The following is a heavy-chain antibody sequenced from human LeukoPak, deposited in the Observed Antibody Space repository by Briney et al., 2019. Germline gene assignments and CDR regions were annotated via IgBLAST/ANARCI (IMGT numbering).Heavy chain of an antibody. D-gene: IGHD3-3*01. CDR3: AKSRDFWSGYWGYFDY. CDR2: ISGSDGST. V-gene: IGHV3-23*01. Sequence: PGGSLRLSCAASGFTFSNYAMSWVRQAPGKGLEWVSAISGSDGSTYHADSVKGRFTISRDNSKNMLYLQMNSLRAEDTAVYYCAKSRDFWSGYWGYFDYWGQGTLVTVSS. CDR1: GFTFSNYA. J-gene: IGHJ4*02.